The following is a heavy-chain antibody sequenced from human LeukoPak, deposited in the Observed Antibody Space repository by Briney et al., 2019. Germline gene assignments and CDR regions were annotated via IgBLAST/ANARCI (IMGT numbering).Heavy chain of an antibody. V-gene: IGHV1-2*02. D-gene: IGHD3-10*01. Sequence: SGQVPCKASGYTFTGYYMHWARHAPAQGLEWMGWINPNSGGTNYARKFQGRVTMTRDKSIRTAYMELSRLTSDDTAVYYCARNIWFVESADAFDIWGQGTMVTVSS. CDR3: ARNIWFVESADAFDI. CDR1: GYTFTGYY. J-gene: IGHJ3*02. CDR2: INPNSGGT.